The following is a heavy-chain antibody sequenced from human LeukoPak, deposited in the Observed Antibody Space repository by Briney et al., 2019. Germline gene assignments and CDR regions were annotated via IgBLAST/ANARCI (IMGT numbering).Heavy chain of an antibody. CDR2: IYPADSDT. CDR1: GYRFTNYH. CDR3: TRLISRGSDYNYVDD. J-gene: IGHJ4*02. D-gene: IGHD5-24*01. Sequence: GESLKISCKGSGYRFTNYHLGWVRQMPGKGLEWMGIIYPADSDTRYRPTFRGQVTISVDKSINTAYLQWSSLKASDTAMYYCTRLISRGSDYNYVDDWGQGTLITVSS. V-gene: IGHV5-51*01.